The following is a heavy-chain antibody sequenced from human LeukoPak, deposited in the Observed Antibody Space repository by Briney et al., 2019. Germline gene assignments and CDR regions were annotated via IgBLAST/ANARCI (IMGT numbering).Heavy chain of an antibody. CDR3: AYGGDAYKTGY. D-gene: IGHD5-24*01. CDR2: ISYDGSNK. J-gene: IGHJ4*02. Sequence: GRSLRLSCAASGFTFSSFATHWVRQAPGKGLEWVAVISYDGSNKYYADSVKGRFTISRDNSKNTLYLQMNSLTAEDTAVYYCAYGGDAYKTGYWGQGTLVTVSS. V-gene: IGHV3-30*14. CDR1: GFTFSSFA.